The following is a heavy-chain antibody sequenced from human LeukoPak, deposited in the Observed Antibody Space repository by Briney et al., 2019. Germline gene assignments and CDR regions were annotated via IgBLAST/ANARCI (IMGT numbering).Heavy chain of an antibody. D-gene: IGHD2-2*01. J-gene: IGHJ4*02. V-gene: IGHV3-7*01. Sequence: GGSLRLSCEGSGFTLSDYWMGWVREAPGGGLEGGANIKPAGRYPYYVDSVKGRFTISRDNVKKSTFLQMSSLRGEEMAFYHCVRWGVTAGMQDWGQGTLVTVSS. CDR2: IKPAGRYP. CDR3: VRWGVTAGMQD. CDR1: GFTLSDYW.